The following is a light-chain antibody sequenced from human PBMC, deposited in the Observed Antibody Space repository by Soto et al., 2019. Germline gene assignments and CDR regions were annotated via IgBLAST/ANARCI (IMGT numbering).Light chain of an antibody. Sequence: DIQLTQSPSFLSASVGDRVTITCRASQGISSYLAWYQQKPGKAPKLLIYAASTLQSGVPSRFSGSGSGTEFPLTIRSLQPEDFATYYCQQLNSYPPFTFGPGTKVDIK. CDR3: QQLNSYPPFT. CDR2: AAS. J-gene: IGKJ3*01. CDR1: QGISSY. V-gene: IGKV1-9*01.